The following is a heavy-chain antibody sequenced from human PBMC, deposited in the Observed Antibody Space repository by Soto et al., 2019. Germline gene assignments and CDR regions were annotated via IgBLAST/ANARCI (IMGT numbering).Heavy chain of an antibody. CDR3: AAGVTYDGNFDI. CDR2: IVVGSGNT. D-gene: IGHD5-12*01. J-gene: IGHJ3*02. CDR1: GFTFTSSA. V-gene: IGHV1-58*02. Sequence: QMQLVQSGPEVKKPGTSGKVSCKASGFTFTSSAMQWVRQARGQRLEWIGWIVVGSGNTNYAQKFQERVSITRDMSTRTAYMELSSLRSEDTAVYYCAAGVTYDGNFDIWGQGTMVTVSS.